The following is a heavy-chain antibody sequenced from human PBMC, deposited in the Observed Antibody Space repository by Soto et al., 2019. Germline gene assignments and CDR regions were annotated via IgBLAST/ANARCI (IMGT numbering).Heavy chain of an antibody. Sequence: QVQSVESGGGVVQPGTSLRLSCAVSGFTFSNHGMQWVRQAPGKGLEWVAFISYDGRNKDYADSLKGRFTISRDNFKDTLFLQMNTLRADDTAVYYCARDRGWSRSHYFDSWGQGTMVSVSS. J-gene: IGHJ4*02. V-gene: IGHV3-33*01. CDR1: GFTFSNHG. D-gene: IGHD2-15*01. CDR3: ARDRGWSRSHYFDS. CDR2: ISYDGRNK.